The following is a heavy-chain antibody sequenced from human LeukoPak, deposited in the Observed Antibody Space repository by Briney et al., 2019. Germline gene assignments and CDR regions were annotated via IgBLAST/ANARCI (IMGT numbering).Heavy chain of an antibody. CDR3: ARRSGPRGGDAFDI. CDR1: GYTFTSYG. Sequence: ASVKVSCKASGYTFTSYGISWVRQAPGQGLEWMGWISAYNGNTNYAQKLQGRVTMTTDTSTSTAYMELRGLRSDDTAVYYCARRSGPRGGDAFDIWGQGTMVTVSS. CDR2: ISAYNGNT. J-gene: IGHJ3*02. D-gene: IGHD2-15*01. V-gene: IGHV1-18*01.